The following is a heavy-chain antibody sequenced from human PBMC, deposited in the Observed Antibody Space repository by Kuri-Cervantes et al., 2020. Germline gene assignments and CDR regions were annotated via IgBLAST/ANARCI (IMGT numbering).Heavy chain of an antibody. CDR1: GFTFVDFW. CDR3: ARDPVTMIVGSLFDY. J-gene: IGHJ4*02. CDR2: IKGDGSEK. Sequence: GESLKISCAASGFTFVDFWMSWVRQAPGKGLEWVASIKGDGSEKYYVDSVKGRFTISRDNAKNSLYLQMNSLRAEDTAVYYCARDPVTMIVGSLFDYWGQGTLVTVSS. V-gene: IGHV3-7*01. D-gene: IGHD3-22*01.